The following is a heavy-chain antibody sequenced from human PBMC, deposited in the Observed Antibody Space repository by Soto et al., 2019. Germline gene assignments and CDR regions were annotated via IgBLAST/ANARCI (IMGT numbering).Heavy chain of an antibody. J-gene: IGHJ6*02. CDR1: GLTFSSFG. CDR2: IWYDGSNK. D-gene: IGHD3-22*01. Sequence: QVQLVESGGGVVQPGRSLRISCAASGLTFSSFGMHWVRQAPGKGLEWVAIIWYDGSNKYYADSVKGRFTISRDNSKNTMYPQMISLRAEDTDVYFCARDYHNSGYSYYYYYYCMDVCGQGTTITVSS. CDR3: ARDYHNSGYSYYYYYYCMDV. V-gene: IGHV3-33*01.